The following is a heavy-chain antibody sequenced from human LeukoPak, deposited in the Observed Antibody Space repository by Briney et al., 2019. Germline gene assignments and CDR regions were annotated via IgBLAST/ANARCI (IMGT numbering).Heavy chain of an antibody. J-gene: IGHJ6*02. CDR3: VKDFLPGGADV. Sequence: GGSLRLSCAASGFTFSSYGMHWVRQAPGKGLEWVAVIWYDGSNKYYADSVKGRFTISRDNSKNTLYLQMNSLRAEDTALYYCVKDFLPGGADVWGQGTTVTVSS. V-gene: IGHV3-33*06. D-gene: IGHD3-16*01. CDR2: IWYDGSNK. CDR1: GFTFSSYG.